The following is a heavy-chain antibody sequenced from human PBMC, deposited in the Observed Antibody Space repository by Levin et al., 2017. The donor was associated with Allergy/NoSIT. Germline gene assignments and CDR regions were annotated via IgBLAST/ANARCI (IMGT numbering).Heavy chain of an antibody. V-gene: IGHV1-69*02. CDR3: AMMTHSSWYGYYQH. D-gene: IGHD6-13*01. CDR2: IIPILGIA. J-gene: IGHJ1*01. Sequence: SVKVSCKASGGTVSSYTISWVRQAPGQGLEWMGNIIPILGIANYAQKFQGRVTITADKSTNTAYMDLSSLRSEDTAEYYCAMMTHSSWYGYYQHWGQGTLVTVSS. CDR1: GGTVSSYT.